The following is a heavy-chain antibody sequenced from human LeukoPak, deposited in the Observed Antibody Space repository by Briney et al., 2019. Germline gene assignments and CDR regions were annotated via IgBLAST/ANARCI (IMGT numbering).Heavy chain of an antibody. CDR2: INPNSGGT. J-gene: IGHJ3*02. Sequence: WASVKVSCKASGYTFTGYYMHWVRQAPGQGLEWMGWINPNSGGTNYAQKFQGRVTMTRDTSISTAYMELSRLRSDDTAVYYCSYGSGSYYNGNDAFDIWGQGTMVTVSS. CDR1: GYTFTGYY. V-gene: IGHV1-2*02. D-gene: IGHD3-10*01. CDR3: SYGSGSYYNGNDAFDI.